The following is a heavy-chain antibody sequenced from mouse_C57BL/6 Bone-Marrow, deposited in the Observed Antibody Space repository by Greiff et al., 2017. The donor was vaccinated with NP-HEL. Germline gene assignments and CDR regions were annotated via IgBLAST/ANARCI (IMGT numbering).Heavy chain of an antibody. CDR2: INYDGSST. CDR1: GFTFSDYY. J-gene: IGHJ4*01. V-gene: IGHV5-16*01. CDR3: ARYGPYQAMDY. Sequence: DVQLVESEGGLVQPGSSMKLSCTASGFTFSDYYMAWVRQVPEKGLEWVANINYDGSSTYYLDSLKSRFIISRDNAKNILYLQMSSVKFEDTATXYCARYGPYQAMDYWGQGTSVTVSS. D-gene: IGHD2-10*02.